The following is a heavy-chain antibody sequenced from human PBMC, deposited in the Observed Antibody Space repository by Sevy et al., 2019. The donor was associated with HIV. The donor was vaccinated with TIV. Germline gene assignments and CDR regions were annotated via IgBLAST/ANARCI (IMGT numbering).Heavy chain of an antibody. V-gene: IGHV3-23*01. CDR3: AKDTTGLWGYVDY. D-gene: IGHD3-10*01. CDR2: VSASGAPT. J-gene: IGHJ4*02. Sequence: GGSLRLSCAASGFSFSSFAMNWVRQAPGKGLEWVSAVSASGAPTYYADSVKGRFTISRDNSRSTLYLQMDSLRADDTAGYYCAKDTTGLWGYVDYWGQGTLVTVSS. CDR1: GFSFSSFA.